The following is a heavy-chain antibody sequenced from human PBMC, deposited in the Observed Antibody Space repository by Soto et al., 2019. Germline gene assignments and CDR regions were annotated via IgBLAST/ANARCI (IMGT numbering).Heavy chain of an antibody. CDR3: ARELLYGSGSRKFHYYGMDV. J-gene: IGHJ6*02. CDR1: GIKFSSYG. D-gene: IGHD3-10*01. V-gene: IGHV3-33*01. Sequence: GGSLRLSCAASGIKFSSYGMHWVRQAPGKGLEWVAVIWYDGSKKYYVDSVKGRFTISRDNSNNTLYLQMNSLRAEDTGVYYCARELLYGSGSRKFHYYGMDVWGQGTTVTVSS. CDR2: IWYDGSKK.